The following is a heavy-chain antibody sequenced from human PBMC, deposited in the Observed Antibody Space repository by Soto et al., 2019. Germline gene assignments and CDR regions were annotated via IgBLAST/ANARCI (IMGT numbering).Heavy chain of an antibody. Sequence: QLQLQESGPGLVKPSETLSLTCTVSGGSISSSSYYWGWIRQPPGKGLEWIGSIYYSGSTYYNPSLKSRVTIAVDTSKNQFSLKLSSVTAADTAVYYCARPVTPQLAGGFDYWGQGTLVTVSS. CDR1: GGSISSSSYY. V-gene: IGHV4-39*01. D-gene: IGHD6-6*01. CDR2: IYYSGST. CDR3: ARPVTPQLAGGFDY. J-gene: IGHJ4*02.